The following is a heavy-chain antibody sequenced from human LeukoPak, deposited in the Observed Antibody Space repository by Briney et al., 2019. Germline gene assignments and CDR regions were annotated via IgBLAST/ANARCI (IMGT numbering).Heavy chain of an antibody. CDR2: ISSSSSYI. CDR3: ARDGWRYYGSGSYYGGSDY. Sequence: GGSLRLSCAASGFTFDDYGMSWVRQAPGKGLEWVSSISSSSSYIYYADSVKGRFTISRDNAKNSLYLQMNSLRAEDTAVYYCARDGWRYYGSGSYYGGSDYWGQGTLVTVSS. D-gene: IGHD3-10*01. J-gene: IGHJ4*02. V-gene: IGHV3-21*01. CDR1: GFTFDDYG.